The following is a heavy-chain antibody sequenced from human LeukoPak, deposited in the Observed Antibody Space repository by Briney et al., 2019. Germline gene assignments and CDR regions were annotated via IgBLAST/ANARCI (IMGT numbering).Heavy chain of an antibody. CDR1: GFTFSSYG. D-gene: IGHD3-22*01. J-gene: IGHJ4*02. Sequence: GGSLRLSCAASGFTFSSYGMHWVRQAPGKGLEWVAFIRYDGSNKYYADSVKGRFTISRDNSKNTLYLQMNSLRAEDTAVYYCARESESYDSSGSTFDYWGQGAMVTVSS. CDR2: IRYDGSNK. CDR3: ARESESYDSSGSTFDY. V-gene: IGHV3-30*02.